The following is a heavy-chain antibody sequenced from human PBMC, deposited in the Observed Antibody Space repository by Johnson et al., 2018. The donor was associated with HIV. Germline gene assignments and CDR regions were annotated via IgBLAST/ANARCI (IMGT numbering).Heavy chain of an antibody. Sequence: QVQLVESGGGVVQPGGSLRLSCAASGFTFSSYGMHWVRQAPGKGLEWVAFIRYDGSNKYYADSVTGRFTISRDHSTNTLYLQMNSLRVEDTAVYYCAKDIRLVSAYYDILSGTSFDAFDIWGQGTMVTVSS. CDR2: IRYDGSNK. V-gene: IGHV3-30*02. D-gene: IGHD3-9*01. CDR3: AKDIRLVSAYYDILSGTSFDAFDI. CDR1: GFTFSSYG. J-gene: IGHJ3*02.